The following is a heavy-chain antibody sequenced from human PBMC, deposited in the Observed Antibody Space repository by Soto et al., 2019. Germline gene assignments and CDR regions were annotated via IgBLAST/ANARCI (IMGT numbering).Heavy chain of an antibody. CDR1: GFTFSSYA. J-gene: IGHJ4*02. CDR2: VSGSGGTT. D-gene: IGHD6-19*01. CDR3: AKGTGISVAGVDY. V-gene: IGHV3-23*01. Sequence: GGSLRLSCAASGFTFSSYAMSWVRQAPGKGLEWVSGVSGSGGTTYYADSVKGRFTISRDNSKNTLYLQMNSLRAEDTAVYYCAKGTGISVAGVDYWGQGTLVTVSS.